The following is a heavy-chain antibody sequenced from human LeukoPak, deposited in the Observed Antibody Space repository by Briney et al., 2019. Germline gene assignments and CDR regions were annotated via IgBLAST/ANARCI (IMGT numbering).Heavy chain of an antibody. CDR3: AREPGSGPALDY. V-gene: IGHV3-21*01. CDR2: ISSSSSYI. CDR1: GFTFSNFW. D-gene: IGHD2-2*01. J-gene: IGHJ4*02. Sequence: GGSLRLSCEGSGFTFSNFWMSWVRQAPGKGLEWVSSISSSSSYIYYADSVKGRFTISRDNSKNTLYLQMNSLRAEDTAVYYCAREPGSGPALDYWGQGTLVTVSS.